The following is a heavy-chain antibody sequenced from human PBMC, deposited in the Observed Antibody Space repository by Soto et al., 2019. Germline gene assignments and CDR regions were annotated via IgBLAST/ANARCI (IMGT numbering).Heavy chain of an antibody. V-gene: IGHV3-53*01. J-gene: IGHJ5*02. CDR3: ARGAGYCSGGSCYGRDWFDP. CDR2: IYVGVTT. D-gene: IGHD2-15*01. CDR1: GVSVSSDY. Sequence: EVQLVESGGGLIQPGGSLSLSCAASGVSVSSDYMTWVRQAPGKGLEWVSVIYVGVTTSYAESVKGRFIVSRDNSKNTLYLKMNSLRVEDTAVYYCARGAGYCSGGSCYGRDWFDPWGQGVLVTVST.